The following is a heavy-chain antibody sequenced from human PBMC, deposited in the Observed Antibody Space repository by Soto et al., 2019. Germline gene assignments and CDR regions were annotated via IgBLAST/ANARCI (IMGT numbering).Heavy chain of an antibody. CDR2: IDPSNGRR. J-gene: IGHJ4*01. CDR3: WVRINLGASGPLDN. Sequence: QVQLVQSGAEVKKPGASVKVSCEASGSTFTGYNIHWVRQAPGQGLEWMGWIDPSNGRRRFAEKFEDRVRLAVDTSSNTANMDRTRLKPEDTAVYFCWVRINLGASGPLDNWGRGTLVTVSS. D-gene: IGHD3-16*01. V-gene: IGHV1-2*02. CDR1: GSTFTGYN.